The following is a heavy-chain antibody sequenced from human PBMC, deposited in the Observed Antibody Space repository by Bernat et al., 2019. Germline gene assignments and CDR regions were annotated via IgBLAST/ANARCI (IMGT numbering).Heavy chain of an antibody. CDR2: VYYSRNS. V-gene: IGHV4-59*08. CDR1: SDSISSYY. D-gene: IGHD1-26*01. Sequence: QVQLQESGPGLVKPSETLSLTCTVSSDSISSYYWSWIRQPPGDGREWIGCVYYSRNSDYNPSLKSRATISIDTSKNQVSLKLNSVTAADTAVYFCARHRNKGESGPTFDYWGQGTLVTVSS. J-gene: IGHJ4*02. CDR3: ARHRNKGESGPTFDY.